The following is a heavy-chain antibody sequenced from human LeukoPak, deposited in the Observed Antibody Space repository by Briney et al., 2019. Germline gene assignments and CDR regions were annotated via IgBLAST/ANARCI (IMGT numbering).Heavy chain of an antibody. CDR3: ATGEVKGDGYNFDS. J-gene: IGHJ4*02. Sequence: GGSLRLSCAASGFTFSSYEMNWVRQAPGKGPEWVSHISSSGSSIYYADSVKGRFTISRDNAKNSLYLQMNSLRAEDTATYYCATGEVKGDGYNFDSWGQGTLVTVSS. D-gene: IGHD5-24*01. CDR1: GFTFSSYE. CDR2: ISSSGSSI. V-gene: IGHV3-48*03.